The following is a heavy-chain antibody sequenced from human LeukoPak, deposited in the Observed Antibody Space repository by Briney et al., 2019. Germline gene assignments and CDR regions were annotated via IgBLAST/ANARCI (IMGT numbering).Heavy chain of an antibody. CDR2: IIPIFGTA. D-gene: IGHD2-2*02. Sequence: SVKVSCKASGYTFTSYDISWVRQAPGQGLEWMGGIIPIFGTANYAQKFQGRVTITADESTSTAYMELRSLRSEDTAVYYCARGEYQLLYPYYYYYYMDVWGKGTTVTVSS. CDR3: ARGEYQLLYPYYYYYYMDV. V-gene: IGHV1-69*13. CDR1: GYTFTSYD. J-gene: IGHJ6*03.